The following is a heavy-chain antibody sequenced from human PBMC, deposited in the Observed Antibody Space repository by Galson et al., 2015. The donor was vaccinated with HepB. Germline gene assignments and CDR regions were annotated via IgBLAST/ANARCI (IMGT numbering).Heavy chain of an antibody. D-gene: IGHD6-13*01. CDR1: GYTFTFYY. CDR3: ARGPVRGTAAAATPFEY. V-gene: IGHV1-46*01. J-gene: IGHJ4*02. Sequence: SVKVSCKASGYTFTFYYMHWVRQAPGQGLVWMGIINPSGGSTNYAQKFQGRVTMTRDTSTSTVYMELSSLRSDDTAVYYCARGPVRGTAAAATPFEYWGQGTLVTVSS. CDR2: INPSGGST.